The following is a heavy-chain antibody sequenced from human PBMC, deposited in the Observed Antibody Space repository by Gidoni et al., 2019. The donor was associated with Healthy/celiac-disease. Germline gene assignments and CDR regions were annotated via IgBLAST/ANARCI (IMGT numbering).Heavy chain of an antibody. V-gene: IGHV3-48*01. D-gene: IGHD6-13*01. CDR1: GFTFSSYS. CDR3: ARDLKGIAAAGYFDY. Sequence: EVQLVESGGGLVQPGGSLRLSCAASGFTFSSYSMNWVRQAPGKGLEWVSYISSSSSTIYYADSVKGRFTISRDNAKNSLYLQMNSLRAEDTAVYYCARDLKGIAAAGYFDYWGQGTLVTVSS. J-gene: IGHJ4*02. CDR2: ISSSSSTI.